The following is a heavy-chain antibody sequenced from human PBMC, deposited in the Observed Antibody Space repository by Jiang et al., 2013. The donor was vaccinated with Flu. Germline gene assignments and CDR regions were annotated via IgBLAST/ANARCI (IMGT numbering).Heavy chain of an antibody. Sequence: LLKPSETLSLTCAVYGGSFSGYYWSWIRQPPGKGLEWIGEINHSGSTNYNPSLKSRVTISVDTSKNQFSLKLSSVTAADTAVYYCARSLLGVIDYWGQGTLVTVSS. CDR1: GGSFSGYY. D-gene: IGHD2-8*02. V-gene: IGHV4-34*01. CDR3: ARSLLGVIDY. J-gene: IGHJ4*02. CDR2: INHSGST.